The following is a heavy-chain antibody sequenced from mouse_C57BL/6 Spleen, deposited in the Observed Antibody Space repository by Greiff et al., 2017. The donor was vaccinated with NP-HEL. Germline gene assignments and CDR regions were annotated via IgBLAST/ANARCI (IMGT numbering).Heavy chain of an antibody. CDR2: IYPGDGDT. V-gene: IGHV1-82*01. J-gene: IGHJ3*01. CDR3: ARSYDGYYVGFAY. CDR1: GYAFSSSW. Sequence: VHLVESGPELVKPGASVKISCKASGYAFSSSWMNWVKQRPGKGLEWIGRIYPGDGDTNYNGKFKGKATLTADKSSSTAYMQLSSLTSEDSAVYFCARSYDGYYVGFAYWGQGTLVTVSA. D-gene: IGHD2-3*01.